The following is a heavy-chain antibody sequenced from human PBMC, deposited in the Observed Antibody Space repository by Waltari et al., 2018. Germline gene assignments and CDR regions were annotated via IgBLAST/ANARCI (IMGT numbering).Heavy chain of an antibody. CDR1: GGSISSSSYY. CDR3: AREDWGFYAVTTLDEGYYFDY. D-gene: IGHD4-17*01. CDR2: IYYSGST. V-gene: IGHV4-39*07. J-gene: IGHJ4*02. Sequence: QLQLQESGPGLVKPSETLSLTCTVSGGSISSSSYYWGWLRQPPGQGLGWIGSIYYSGSTYYNPSLKSRVTISVDTSKNQFSLKLSSVTAADTAVYYCAREDWGFYAVTTLDEGYYFDYWGQGTLVTVSS.